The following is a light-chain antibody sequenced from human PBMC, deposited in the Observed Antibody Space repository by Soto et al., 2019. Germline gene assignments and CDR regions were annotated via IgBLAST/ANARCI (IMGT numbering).Light chain of an antibody. V-gene: IGKV3-20*01. CDR3: QQYGGSPRT. CDR1: QSINSF. Sequence: EIVLTQSPGTLSLSPGEGATLSCRASQSINSFLAWYQQRRGQAPRLLILGASNRATGIPDRFSGSGSGTDFTLTISRLEPEDFAVYYCQQYGGSPRTFGQGTKVDIK. CDR2: GAS. J-gene: IGKJ1*01.